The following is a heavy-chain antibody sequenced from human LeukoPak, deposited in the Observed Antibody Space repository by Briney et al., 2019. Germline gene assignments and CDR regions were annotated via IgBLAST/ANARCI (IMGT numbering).Heavy chain of an antibody. CDR3: ARQDYYDSSGLNWFDP. Sequence: SETLSLTCTVSGGSISNYYWNWFRQPPGKGLEWIGCIYYSGSTNYNPSLKSRVTISVDTSKNQFSLKLSSVTAADTAVYYCARQDYYDSSGLNWFDPWGQGTLVTVSS. D-gene: IGHD3-22*01. CDR2: IYYSGST. J-gene: IGHJ5*02. V-gene: IGHV4-59*08. CDR1: GGSISNYY.